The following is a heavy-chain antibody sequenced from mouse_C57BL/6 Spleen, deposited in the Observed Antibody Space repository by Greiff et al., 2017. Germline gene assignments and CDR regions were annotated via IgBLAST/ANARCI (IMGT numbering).Heavy chain of an antibody. CDR1: GYTFTSYW. V-gene: IGHV1-50*01. J-gene: IGHJ1*03. CDR2: IDPSDSYT. D-gene: IGHD2-12*01. CDR3: ARSGVYDGQRGYWYFDV. Sequence: QVQLQQPGAELVKPGASVKLSCKASGYTFTSYWLQWVKQRPGQGLEWIGEIDPSDSYTNYNQKFKGKATLTVDTSSSTAYMQLSSLTSEDSAVYYCARSGVYDGQRGYWYFDVWGTGTTVTVSS.